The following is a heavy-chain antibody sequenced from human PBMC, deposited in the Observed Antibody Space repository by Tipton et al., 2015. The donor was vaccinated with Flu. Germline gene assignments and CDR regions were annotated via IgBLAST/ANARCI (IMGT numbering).Heavy chain of an antibody. D-gene: IGHD5-24*01. V-gene: IGHV4-4*07. Sequence: SLTCTVSGGSISSYYWNWIRQSAGKGLEWIGRIQSTGRTNYNPSLRSRVTMSLDASKNQVSLKLTSVTAADTAVYFCARGGYNYAIYWFDPWGQGTLVSVSS. J-gene: IGHJ5*02. CDR3: ARGGYNYAIYWFDP. CDR2: IQSTGRT. CDR1: GGSISSYY.